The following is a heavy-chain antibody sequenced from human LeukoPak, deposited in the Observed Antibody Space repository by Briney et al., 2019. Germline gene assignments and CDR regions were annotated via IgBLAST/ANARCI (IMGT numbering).Heavy chain of an antibody. CDR1: GFTFDDYA. D-gene: IGHD1-26*01. V-gene: IGHV3-9*01. CDR3: AKDKGIVAGYFDY. CDR2: ISWNSGSM. Sequence: GGSLRLSCAASGFTFDDYAMHWVRQAPGKGLEWVSGISWNSGSMGYADSVKGRFTISRDNAKNSLYLQMNSLRAEDTALYYCAKDKGIVAGYFDYWGQGTLVTVSS. J-gene: IGHJ4*02.